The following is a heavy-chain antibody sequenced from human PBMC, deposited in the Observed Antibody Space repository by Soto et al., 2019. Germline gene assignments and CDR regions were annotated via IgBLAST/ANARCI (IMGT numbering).Heavy chain of an antibody. V-gene: IGHV1-2*04. J-gene: IGHJ6*02. CDR1: GYSFTDYH. CDR3: ARGHSTDCSNGVCSFFYNHEMDV. CDR2: INPKSGGT. Sequence: ASVKVSCKASGYSFTDYHIHWVRQAPGQGLEWLGRINPKSGGTSTAQKFQGWVTMTRDRSISTVYMELTRLRSDDTAVYFCARGHSTDCSNGVCSFFYNHEMDVWGQGTTVSVSS. D-gene: IGHD2-8*01.